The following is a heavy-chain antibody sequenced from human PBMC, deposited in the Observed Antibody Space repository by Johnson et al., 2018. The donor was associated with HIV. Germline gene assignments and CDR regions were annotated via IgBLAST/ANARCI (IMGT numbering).Heavy chain of an antibody. CDR1: GFTFSSYD. Sequence: MLLVESGGGLVQPGGSLRLSCAASGFTFSSYDMHWVRQAPGKGLEWVSAIGTAGDTYYPGSVPGRFTISRENAKNSLYLQMNSLRAEDTAVYYCARGRDSSGFNDAFDIWGQGTMVTVSS. CDR2: IGTAGDT. J-gene: IGHJ3*02. D-gene: IGHD3-22*01. V-gene: IGHV3-13*01. CDR3: ARGRDSSGFNDAFDI.